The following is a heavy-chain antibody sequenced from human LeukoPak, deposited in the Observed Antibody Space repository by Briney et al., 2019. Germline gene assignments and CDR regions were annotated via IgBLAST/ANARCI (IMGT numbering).Heavy chain of an antibody. CDR2: ISGSGGST. Sequence: GGSPRLSCAASGFTFSSYAMSWVRQAPGKGLEWVSAISGSGGSTYYADSVKGRFTISRDNSKNTLYLQMNSLRAEDTAVYYCAKRDYYDSSGYLVDYWGQGTLVTVSS. J-gene: IGHJ4*02. D-gene: IGHD3-22*01. CDR1: GFTFSSYA. CDR3: AKRDYYDSSGYLVDY. V-gene: IGHV3-23*01.